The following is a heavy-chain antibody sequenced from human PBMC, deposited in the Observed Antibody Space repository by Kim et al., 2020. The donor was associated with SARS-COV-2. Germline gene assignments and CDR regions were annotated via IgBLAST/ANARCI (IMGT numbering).Heavy chain of an antibody. Sequence: GGSLRLSCAASGFTFSSYGIHWVRQAPGKGLEWVSATSYDGSSTYYADSVKGRFTISRDNSKNTLYLQMNSLRAEDTAVYYCAKDPSGSYRFDYCGQGALFIVSP. CDR3: AKDPSGSYRFDY. V-gene: IGHV3-30*18. CDR2: TSYDGSST. D-gene: IGHD1-26*01. CDR1: GFTFSSYG. J-gene: IGHJ4*01.